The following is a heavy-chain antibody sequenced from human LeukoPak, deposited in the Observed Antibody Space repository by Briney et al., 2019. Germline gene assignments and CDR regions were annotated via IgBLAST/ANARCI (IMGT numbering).Heavy chain of an antibody. CDR2: ISAYNGNT. CDR1: GYTFTSYG. CDR3: ARGYCSGGSCYSLWYYYYYMDV. V-gene: IGHV1-18*01. J-gene: IGHJ6*03. D-gene: IGHD2-15*01. Sequence: GASVKVSCKASGYTFTSYGISWVRQAPGQGLEWMGWISAYNGNTNYAQKLQGRVTMTTDTSTSTAYMELRSLGSDDTAVYYCARGYCSGGSCYSLWYYYYYMDVWGKGTTVTVSS.